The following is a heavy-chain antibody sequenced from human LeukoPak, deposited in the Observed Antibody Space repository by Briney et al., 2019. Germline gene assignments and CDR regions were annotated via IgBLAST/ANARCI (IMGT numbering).Heavy chain of an antibody. CDR3: ARDDSSGYERDY. D-gene: IGHD3-22*01. CDR2: INPSGGST. V-gene: IGHV1-46*01. Sequence: ASVKVSCKASGYTFTSYYMHWVRQAPGQGLEWMGIINPSGGSTSCAQKFQGRVTMTRDTSTSTVYMELSSLRSEDTAVYYCARDDSSGYERDYWGQGTLVTVSS. CDR1: GYTFTSYY. J-gene: IGHJ4*02.